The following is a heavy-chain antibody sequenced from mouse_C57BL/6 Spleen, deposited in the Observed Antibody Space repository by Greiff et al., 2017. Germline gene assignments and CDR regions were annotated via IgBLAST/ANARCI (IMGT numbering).Heavy chain of an antibody. D-gene: IGHD1-1*01. CDR3: ARPYGSSYYAMDY. J-gene: IGHJ4*01. V-gene: IGHV1-18*01. Sequence: EVQLQQSGPELVKPGASVKIPCKASGYTFTDYNMDWVKQSHGKSLEWIGDINPNNGGTIYNQKFKGKATLTVDKSSSTAYMELRSLTSEDTAVYYCARPYGSSYYAMDYWGQGTSVTVSS. CDR1: GYTFTDYN. CDR2: INPNNGGT.